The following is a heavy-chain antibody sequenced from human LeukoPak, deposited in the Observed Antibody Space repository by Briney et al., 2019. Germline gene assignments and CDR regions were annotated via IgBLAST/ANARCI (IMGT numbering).Heavy chain of an antibody. CDR1: GGSISSYY. D-gene: IGHD3-10*01. J-gene: IGHJ2*01. CDR2: IYYSGST. CDR3: ARGGGRPDWYFDL. V-gene: IGHV4-59*01. Sequence: PSETLSLTCIVSGGSISSYYWSWIRQPPGKGLEWIGYIYYSGSTNYNPSLKSRVTISVDMSKSQFSLKLSSVTAADTAVYYCARGGGRPDWYFDLWGRGTLVTVSS.